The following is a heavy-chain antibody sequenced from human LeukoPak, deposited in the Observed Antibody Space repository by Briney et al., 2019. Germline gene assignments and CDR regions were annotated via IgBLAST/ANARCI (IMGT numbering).Heavy chain of an antibody. J-gene: IGHJ4*02. D-gene: IGHD4-17*01. CDR1: AFTLSNYY. Sequence: GGSLKLSCAASAFTLSNYYMHWVRQAPGQGPVWVSRINSDGSETRYADSGKGRFTISRGNAKNTVYLQMNSLRADDTAAYYCARYGDYVIWGQGTLVTVSS. CDR2: INSDGSET. CDR3: ARYGDYVI. V-gene: IGHV3-74*01.